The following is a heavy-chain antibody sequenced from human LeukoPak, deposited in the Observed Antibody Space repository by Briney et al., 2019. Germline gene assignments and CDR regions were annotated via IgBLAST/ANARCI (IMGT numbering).Heavy chain of an antibody. J-gene: IGHJ4*02. CDR2: IWYDENNK. CDR1: GFILSNYG. V-gene: IGHV3-33*01. Sequence: GGSLRLSCAASGFILSNYGMHWVRQAPGKGLEWVAVIWYDENNKYYTDSVKGRFTISRDNSENTLYLQMNSLRAEDTAVYYCAREWGYGDPFGFFDYWGQGTLVTVSS. CDR3: AREWGYGDPFGFFDY. D-gene: IGHD4-17*01.